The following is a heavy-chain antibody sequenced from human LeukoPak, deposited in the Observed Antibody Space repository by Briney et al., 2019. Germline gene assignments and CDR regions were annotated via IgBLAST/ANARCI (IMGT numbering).Heavy chain of an antibody. J-gene: IGHJ6*03. D-gene: IGHD3-22*01. CDR2: ISSSGNTI. CDR1: GFTFSDYY. Sequence: GGSLRLSCAASGFTFSDYYMSWIRQAPGKGLEWVSYISSSGNTIYYADSVKGRFTISRDNSKNTLYLQMNSLRAEDTAVYYCAKDPYDSSGYYLVYYYYYMDVWGKGTTVTVSS. CDR3: AKDPYDSSGYYLVYYYYYMDV. V-gene: IGHV3-11*04.